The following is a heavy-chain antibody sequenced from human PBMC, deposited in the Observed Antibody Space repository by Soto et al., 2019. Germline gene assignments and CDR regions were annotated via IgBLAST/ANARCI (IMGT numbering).Heavy chain of an antibody. Sequence: SGPTLVNPTQTLTLTCTFSGFSLSTSGMCVSWIRQPPGKALEWLALIDWDDDKYYSTSLKTRLTISKDTSKNQVVLTMTNMHSVDTATDYCARSLRYFAWSYYFDYWGQGTLVTVSS. CDR2: IDWDDDK. J-gene: IGHJ4*02. D-gene: IGHD3-9*01. V-gene: IGHV2-70*01. CDR3: ARSLRYFAWSYYFDY. CDR1: GFSLSTSGMC.